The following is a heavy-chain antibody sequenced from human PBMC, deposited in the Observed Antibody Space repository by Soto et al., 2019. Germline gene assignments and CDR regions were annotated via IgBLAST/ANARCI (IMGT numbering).Heavy chain of an antibody. D-gene: IGHD3-22*01. V-gene: IGHV4-31*03. CDR1: GASLSSGGYY. J-gene: IGHJ3*01. CDR2: IFHTGTT. CDR3: ARGLGYDSNGRFLAAFDG. Sequence: QVQLQESGPGLAKPSQTLSLTCTVSGASLSSGGYYWTWIRQVPGKALDWVGYIFHTGTTFYNPSLRSRVAMSIEMTDNQLSLNLRSVTAADTAVYYCARGLGYDSNGRFLAAFDGWGQGTMVTVSS.